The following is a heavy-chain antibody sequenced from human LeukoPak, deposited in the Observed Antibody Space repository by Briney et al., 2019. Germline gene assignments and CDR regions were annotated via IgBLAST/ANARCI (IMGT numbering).Heavy chain of an antibody. CDR1: GFTFSSYA. CDR2: ISGRGGST. D-gene: IGHD2-15*01. J-gene: IGHJ4*02. CDR3: AKYHNCSGGGCYGYFDY. Sequence: GGSLRLSCAASGFTFSSYAMSWVRQAPGKGLEWVSAISGRGGSTYYADSVKGRFTISRDNSKNTLYLQMNSLRAGDTAVYYCAKYHNCSGGGCYGYFDYWGQGTLATVSS. V-gene: IGHV3-23*01.